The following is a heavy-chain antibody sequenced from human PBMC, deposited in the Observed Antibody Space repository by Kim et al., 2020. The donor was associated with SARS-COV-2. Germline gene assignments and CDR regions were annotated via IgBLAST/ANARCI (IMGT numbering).Heavy chain of an antibody. Sequence: GGSLRLSCAASGFTFSSYSMNWVRQAPGKGLEWVSSISSSSSYIYYADSVKGRFTISRDNAKNSLYLQMNSLRAEDTAVYYCARDPTTYYDFWSGYYSNQIDYWGQGTLVTVSS. CDR3: ARDPTTYYDFWSGYYSNQIDY. CDR2: ISSSSSYI. J-gene: IGHJ4*02. CDR1: GFTFSSYS. V-gene: IGHV3-21*01. D-gene: IGHD3-3*01.